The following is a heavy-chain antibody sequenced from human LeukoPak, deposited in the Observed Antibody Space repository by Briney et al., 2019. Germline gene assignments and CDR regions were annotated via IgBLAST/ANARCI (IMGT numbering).Heavy chain of an antibody. CDR3: ARDAQFYDFWSAGYYYYGMDV. D-gene: IGHD3-3*01. CDR1: GYTFTSYY. J-gene: IGHJ6*02. Sequence: ASVKVSCKASGYTFTSYYMHWVRQAPGQGLEWMGLINPSGGSTSYAQKFQGRVTMTRDTSTSTVYMELSSLRSEDTAVYYCARDAQFYDFWSAGYYYYGMDVWGQGTTVTVSS. V-gene: IGHV1-46*01. CDR2: INPSGGST.